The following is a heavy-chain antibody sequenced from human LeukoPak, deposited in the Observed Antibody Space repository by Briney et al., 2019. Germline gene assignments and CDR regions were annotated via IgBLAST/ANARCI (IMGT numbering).Heavy chain of an antibody. CDR2: ISSSSSYI. CDR3: ARGSEGYCSGGGCYYGMDV. V-gene: IGHV3-21*01. CDR1: GFTFSSYT. J-gene: IGHJ6*01. Sequence: GGSLRLSCAASGFTFSSYTMNWVRQAPGKGLEWVSYISSSSSYIYYADSVKGRFTISRDNAENSLYLQMNSLRAEDTAVYYCARGSEGYCSGGGCYYGMDVWGQGTTVIVSS. D-gene: IGHD2-15*01.